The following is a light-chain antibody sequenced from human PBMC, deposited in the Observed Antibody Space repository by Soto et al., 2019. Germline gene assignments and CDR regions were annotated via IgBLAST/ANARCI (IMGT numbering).Light chain of an antibody. J-gene: IGLJ1*01. Sequence: QSALTQPASVSGSPGQSITISCTGTSSDVGGYNYVSWYQQHPGKAPKLMICEVSNRPSGVSSRFSGSKSGNTASLTISGLQAEDEADYYCSSYRSSSSFVFGTGTKLTVL. CDR3: SSYRSSSSFV. V-gene: IGLV2-14*01. CDR2: EVS. CDR1: SSDVGGYNY.